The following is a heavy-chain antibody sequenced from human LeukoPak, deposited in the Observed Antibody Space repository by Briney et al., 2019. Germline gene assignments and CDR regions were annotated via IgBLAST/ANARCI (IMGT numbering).Heavy chain of an antibody. CDR3: AKVWDIVVVSGFDP. J-gene: IGHJ5*02. CDR1: GFSFSTYW. Sequence: GGSLKLSCVASGFSFSTYWMSWVRQAPGKGLEWVANIKQDGSEKYYVDSVKGRFTISRDNSKNTLYLQMNSLRAEDTAVYYCAKVWDIVVVSGFDPWGQGTLVTVSS. D-gene: IGHD2-2*01. V-gene: IGHV3-7*01. CDR2: IKQDGSEK.